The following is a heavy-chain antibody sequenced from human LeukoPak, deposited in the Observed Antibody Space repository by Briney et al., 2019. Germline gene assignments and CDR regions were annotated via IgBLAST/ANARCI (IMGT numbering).Heavy chain of an antibody. CDR1: GYTFSSYD. D-gene: IGHD3-16*01. V-gene: IGHV1-8*01. Sequence: ASVKVSCKASGYTFSSYDINWVRQATGQGLEWMGWMNPNSGNTGYAQKFQGRVTMTRDTTTSTAYMELYSLRSDDTAVYYCARGLRAGFIEEVTSIWGQGTLVTVSS. CDR2: MNPNSGNT. CDR3: ARGLRAGFIEEVTSI. J-gene: IGHJ4*02.